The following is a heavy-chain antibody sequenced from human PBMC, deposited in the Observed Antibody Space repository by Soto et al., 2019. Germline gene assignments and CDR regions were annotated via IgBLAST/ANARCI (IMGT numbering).Heavy chain of an antibody. J-gene: IGHJ6*03. V-gene: IGHV1-3*01. CDR2: INAGNGNT. D-gene: IGHD6-19*01. CDR3: ARGPKGLVRSYYYYYMDV. CDR1: GYTFTGYY. Sequence: ASVKVSCKASGYTFTGYYMHWVRQAPGQRLEWMGWINAGNGNTKYSQKFQGRVTITRDTSASTAYMELSSLRSEDTAVYYCARGPKGLVRSYYYYYMDVWGKGTTVTVSS.